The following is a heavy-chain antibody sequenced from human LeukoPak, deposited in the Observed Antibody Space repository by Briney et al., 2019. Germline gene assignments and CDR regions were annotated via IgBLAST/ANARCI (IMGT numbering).Heavy chain of an antibody. CDR2: IYYTGST. Sequence: SETLSLTCTVSGGSIYSGGYYWSWIRQHPGKGLEWIGYIYYTGSTYYNPSLKSRVAISVDTSKNQFSLILSSVTAADTAVYYCARNADGSGNLLPFYFDYWGPGTLVTVSS. J-gene: IGHJ4*02. D-gene: IGHD3-10*01. V-gene: IGHV4-31*03. CDR3: ARNADGSGNLLPFYFDY. CDR1: GGSIYSGGYY.